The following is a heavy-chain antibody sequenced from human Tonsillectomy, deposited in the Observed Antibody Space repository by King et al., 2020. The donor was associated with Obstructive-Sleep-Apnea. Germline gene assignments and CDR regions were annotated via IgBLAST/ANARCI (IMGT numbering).Heavy chain of an antibody. Sequence: VQLVESGGGLVQPGGSLRLSCAASGFTFSSYWMSWVRQAPGKGLDWVANIKQDGSEKYYVDSVKGRFTISRDNAKNSLYLQMNSLRAEDTAVYYCAREQGLWFGESPLDYWGQGTLVTVSS. CDR3: AREQGLWFGESPLDY. J-gene: IGHJ4*02. CDR2: IKQDGSEK. V-gene: IGHV3-7*01. CDR1: GFTFSSYW. D-gene: IGHD3-10*01.